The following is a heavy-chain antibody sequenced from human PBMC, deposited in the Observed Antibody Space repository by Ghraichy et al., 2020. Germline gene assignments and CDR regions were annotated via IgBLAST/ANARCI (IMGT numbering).Heavy chain of an antibody. Sequence: ASVKVSCKASGYTFTSYDINWVRQATGQGLEWMGWMNPNSGNTGYAQKFQGRVTMTRNTSISTAYMELSSLRSEDTAVYYCASKGLQNGVWDVYYYGMDVWGQGTTVTVSS. J-gene: IGHJ6*02. CDR1: GYTFTSYD. CDR3: ASKGLQNGVWDVYYYGMDV. CDR2: MNPNSGNT. D-gene: IGHD2-8*01. V-gene: IGHV1-8*01.